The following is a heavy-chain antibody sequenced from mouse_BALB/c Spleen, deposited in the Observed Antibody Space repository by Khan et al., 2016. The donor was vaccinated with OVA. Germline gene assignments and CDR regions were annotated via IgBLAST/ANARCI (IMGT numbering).Heavy chain of an antibody. CDR2: IYPGNVNT. CDR3: ARWGGNYPSYAMDY. D-gene: IGHD2-1*01. V-gene: IGHV1S56*01. Sequence: QIQLVQSGPELVKPGASVRISCKASGYIFTSYYIHWVKQRPGQGLEWIGGIYPGNVNTNYNEKFKGKATLTADKSSTTAYMQLSSLTSEDSAVYCCARWGGNYPSYAMDYWGQGTSVTVSA. CDR1: GYIFTSYY. J-gene: IGHJ4*01.